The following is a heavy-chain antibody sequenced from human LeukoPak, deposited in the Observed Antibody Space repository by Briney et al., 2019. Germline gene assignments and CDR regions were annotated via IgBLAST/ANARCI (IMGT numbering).Heavy chain of an antibody. CDR2: IDYRGST. J-gene: IGHJ3*02. CDR3: ARSRSGYSYDHAAFEI. D-gene: IGHD5-18*01. CDR1: GGSVSSGSYY. Sequence: SETLSLTCIVSGGSVSSGSYYWSWIRQPPGKGLEWIAYIDYRGSTTYNPSLRSRVTISVDTSRNQFSLKLYSVTAADTAVYYCARSRSGYSYDHAAFEIWGQGTMVTVSS. V-gene: IGHV4-61*01.